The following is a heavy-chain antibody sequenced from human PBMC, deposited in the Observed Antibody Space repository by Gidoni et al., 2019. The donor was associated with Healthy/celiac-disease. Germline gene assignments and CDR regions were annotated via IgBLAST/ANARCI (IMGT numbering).Heavy chain of an antibody. CDR3: AKDGCVGALAVAGTWFDP. D-gene: IGHD6-19*01. CDR2: ISYEGSNK. Sequence: QVQLVESGGGVVQPGRSLRLSCAASGFTFSSYGLHWVRQAPGKGLEWVAVISYEGSNKYYADSVKGRFTISRDNSKNTLYLQMNSLRAEDTAVYYCAKDGCVGALAVAGTWFDPWGQGTLVTVSS. J-gene: IGHJ5*02. V-gene: IGHV3-30*18. CDR1: GFTFSSYG.